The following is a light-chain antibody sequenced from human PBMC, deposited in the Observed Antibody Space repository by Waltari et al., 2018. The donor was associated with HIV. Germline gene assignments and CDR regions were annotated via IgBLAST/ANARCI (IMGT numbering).Light chain of an antibody. V-gene: IGKV1-12*01. Sequence: DIQMTQSPSFVSASVGDRITITCRASQDIGSWLAWYQQKSGKAPSLLSDAKSSCPSGVPARFSGGGSVTEFTLTISSVQPEDVAVYYCKPGHSFPPTFGGGTKVEIK. J-gene: IGKJ4*01. CDR1: QDIGSW. CDR3: KPGHSFPPT. CDR2: AKS.